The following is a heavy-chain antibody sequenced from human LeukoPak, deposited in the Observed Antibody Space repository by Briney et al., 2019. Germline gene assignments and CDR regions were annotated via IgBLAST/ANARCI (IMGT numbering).Heavy chain of an antibody. CDR2: ISSNGAST. CDR1: GFTFSSYA. J-gene: IGHJ6*03. D-gene: IGHD2-2*01. Sequence: GGSPRLSCAASGFTFSSYAMSWVRQAPGKGLEWVSGISSNGASTYYVDSVKGRFTISRDNSKNTLFLQMNSLRAEDTAVYYCAKEGGVVVPAAFMDVWGKGTTVTVSS. CDR3: AKEGGVVVPAAFMDV. V-gene: IGHV3-23*01.